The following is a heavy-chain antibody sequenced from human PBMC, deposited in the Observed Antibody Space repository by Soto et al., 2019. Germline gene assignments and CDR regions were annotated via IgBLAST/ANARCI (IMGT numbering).Heavy chain of an antibody. J-gene: IGHJ5*02. CDR2: INPVSGTT. CDR1: GGTFRTYA. Sequence: QVQLLQSGAEVKKPGSSMRVSCKVSGGTFRTYALNWVRQAPGHGLEWVGGINPVSGTTNYARRFHGRVTVTADESTSTVYFDLTSLRFNDTAIYYCARAGTWGQGSLVTVSS. CDR3: ARAGT. V-gene: IGHV1-69*01.